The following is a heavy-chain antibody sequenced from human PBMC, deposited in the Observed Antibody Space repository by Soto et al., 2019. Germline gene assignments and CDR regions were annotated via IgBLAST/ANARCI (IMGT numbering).Heavy chain of an antibody. CDR2: IIPIFGTA. Sequence: QVQLVQSGAEVKKPGSSVKVSCKASGGTFSSYAISWVRQAPGQGLEWMGGIIPIFGTANYAQKFQGRVTITADESTSTAYMELSSLRSEDTAVSYCARGIQPHYRDYYYGMDVWGQGTTVTVSS. D-gene: IGHD5-18*01. V-gene: IGHV1-69*12. CDR3: ARGIQPHYRDYYYGMDV. CDR1: GGTFSSYA. J-gene: IGHJ6*02.